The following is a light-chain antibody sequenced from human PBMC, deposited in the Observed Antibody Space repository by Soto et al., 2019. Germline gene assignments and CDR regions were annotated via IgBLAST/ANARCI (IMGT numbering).Light chain of an antibody. J-gene: IGKJ1*01. Sequence: EIVLTQSPGTLSLSPGERATLSCRASQSVSGSYLAWHQQKPGQAPRLLIYGSSSRATGIPDRFSGSGSGTDFTLTIIRLEPEDFAVYYCQQYGTSPWTFGQGTKMEIK. CDR3: QQYGTSPWT. CDR2: GSS. V-gene: IGKV3-20*01. CDR1: QSVSGSY.